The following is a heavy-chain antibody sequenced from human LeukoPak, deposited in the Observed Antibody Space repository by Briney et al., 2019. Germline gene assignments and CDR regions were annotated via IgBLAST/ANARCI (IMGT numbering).Heavy chain of an antibody. CDR2: IYPGDSDT. D-gene: IGHD2-2*02. CDR1: AYSFTSYW. V-gene: IGHV5-51*01. J-gene: IGHJ3*02. CDR3: ARIVVPAAIHDAFDI. Sequence: GESLKISCKGSAYSFTSYWIGWVRQMPGKGLEWMGIIYPGDSDTRYSPSFQGQVTSSADKSISTAYLQWSSLKASDTAMYYCARIVVPAAIHDAFDIWGQGTMVTVSS.